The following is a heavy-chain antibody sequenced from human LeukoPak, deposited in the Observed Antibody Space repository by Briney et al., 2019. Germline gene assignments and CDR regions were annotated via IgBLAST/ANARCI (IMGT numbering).Heavy chain of an antibody. D-gene: IGHD3-22*01. CDR3: ANSLVIAYLIDY. Sequence: GGSLRLSCAASGFTVSSNYMSWVRQAPGKGLEWVSVIYSGGSTYYADSVKGRFTISRDNSKNTLYLQMNSLRAEDTAVYYCANSLVIAYLIDYWGQGTLVTVSS. J-gene: IGHJ4*02. CDR1: GFTVSSNY. V-gene: IGHV3-66*01. CDR2: IYSGGST.